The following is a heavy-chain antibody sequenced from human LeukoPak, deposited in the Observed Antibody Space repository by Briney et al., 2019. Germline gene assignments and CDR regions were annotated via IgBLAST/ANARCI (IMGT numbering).Heavy chain of an antibody. Sequence: SETLSLTCTVSGGSINSYYWNWIRQSPRKGQEWIGHIYFSGSTNYNPSLKSRVIILVDMSKNRFSLRLSSVTAADTAVYYCARAGYSSGYVGGFDYWGQGALVTVSS. J-gene: IGHJ4*02. D-gene: IGHD5-18*01. CDR3: ARAGYSSGYVGGFDY. CDR2: IYFSGST. CDR1: GGSINSYY. V-gene: IGHV4-59*01.